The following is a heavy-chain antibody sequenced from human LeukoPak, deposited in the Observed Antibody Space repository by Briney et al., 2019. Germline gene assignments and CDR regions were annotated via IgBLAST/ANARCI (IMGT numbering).Heavy chain of an antibody. J-gene: IGHJ4*02. V-gene: IGHV3-48*03. Sequence: GGSLRLSCAASGFTFSSYEMNWVRQAPGKGLEWVSYISSSGSTIYYADSVKGRFTISRDNAKNSMYLQMNSLRAEDTAVYYCARGPRITGTLMDWGQGTLVTVSS. CDR1: GFTFSSYE. D-gene: IGHD1-20*01. CDR3: ARGPRITGTLMD. CDR2: ISSSGSTI.